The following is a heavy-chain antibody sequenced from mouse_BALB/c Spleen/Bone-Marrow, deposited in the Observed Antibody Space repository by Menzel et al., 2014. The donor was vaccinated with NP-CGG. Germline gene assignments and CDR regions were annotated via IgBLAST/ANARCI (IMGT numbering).Heavy chain of an antibody. D-gene: IGHD2-14*01. CDR3: SRRDRTYYFYY. Sequence: DVQLQESGGGLVQPGGSLKLSCAASGFTFSSYTMSWVRLTPEKRLEWVAYISNGGGNTYYAEPVKGRFTISRDNAKNTLYLQMNTLKSEDTSLYYCSRRDRTYYFYYLGQRTTLTVSS. J-gene: IGHJ2*01. CDR1: GFTFSSYT. CDR2: ISNGGGNT. V-gene: IGHV5-12-2*01.